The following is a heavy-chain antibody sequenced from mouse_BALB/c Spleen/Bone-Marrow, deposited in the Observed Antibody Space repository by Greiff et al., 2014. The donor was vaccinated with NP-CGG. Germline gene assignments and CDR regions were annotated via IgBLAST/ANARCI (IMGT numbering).Heavy chain of an antibody. CDR1: GFNIKDTY. V-gene: IGHV14-3*02. CDR3: ASYYYGSYGFAY. J-gene: IGHJ3*01. CDR2: IDPASGNT. D-gene: IGHD1-1*01. Sequence: EVKLQESGAELVKPGASVKLSCTASGFNIKDTYMHWVRQRPEQGLEWIGRIDPASGNTKYDPKFQGKATITADTSSNTAHLQLSSLTSEDTAVYYCASYYYGSYGFAYWGQGTLVTVSA.